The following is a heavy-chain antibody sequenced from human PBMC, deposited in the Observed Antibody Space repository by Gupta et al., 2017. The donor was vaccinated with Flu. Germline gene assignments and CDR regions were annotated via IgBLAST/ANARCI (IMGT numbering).Heavy chain of an antibody. V-gene: IGHV3-21*01. CDR2: ISSSSSYI. D-gene: IGHD6-13*01. J-gene: IGHJ4*02. Sequence: EVQLVESGGGLVKHGGSLRLSCSVSEFTFSSYDMNWVRQAPGKGLEWVSSISSSSSYIYYADSVKGRFTISRDNAHNSMFLQMDSLRAEDTAIYYCARDRSTTWHKGNYFDYWGQGTLVTVSS. CDR3: ARDRSTTWHKGNYFDY. CDR1: EFTFSSYD.